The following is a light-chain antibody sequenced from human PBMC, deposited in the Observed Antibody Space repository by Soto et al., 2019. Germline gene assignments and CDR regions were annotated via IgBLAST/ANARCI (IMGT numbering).Light chain of an antibody. CDR3: QQYNSYSWT. CDR1: QSISSW. V-gene: IGKV1-5*03. J-gene: IGKJ1*01. Sequence: DIQMTQSPSTLSASVGDRVTLTCRASQSISSWLAWYQQKPGKAPKLLIYKASSLESGVPSRFSGSGSGTELTLTISSLQPDDFATYYCQQYNSYSWTFGQGTKV. CDR2: KAS.